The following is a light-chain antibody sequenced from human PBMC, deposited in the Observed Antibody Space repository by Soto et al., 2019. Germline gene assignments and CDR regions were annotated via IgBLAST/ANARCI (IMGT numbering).Light chain of an antibody. V-gene: IGKV1-9*01. CDR2: AAS. CDR3: QQLNSYPRT. Sequence: DIQLTQSPSFLSASVGDRVTITCRASQGISSYLAWYQQKPGKAPKLLIYAASTLQSGVPSRFSGSGSGTEFNFTISSLEAGDFATYYCQQLNSYPRTFGQGTKVEIK. CDR1: QGISSY. J-gene: IGKJ1*01.